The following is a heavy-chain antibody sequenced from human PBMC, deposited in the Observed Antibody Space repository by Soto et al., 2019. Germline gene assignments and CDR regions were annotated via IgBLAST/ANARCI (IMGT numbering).Heavy chain of an antibody. V-gene: IGHV3-7*01. CDR3: AKGITGTYTVGYNWFDP. J-gene: IGHJ5*02. CDR2: IKQDGSEK. Sequence: GGSLRLSCAASGFTFSSYWMSWVRQAPGKGLEWVANIKQDGSEKYYVDSVKGRFTISRDNAKNSLYLQMNSLRAEDTAVYYCAKGITGTYTVGYNWFDPWGQGTLVTVSS. D-gene: IGHD1-20*01. CDR1: GFTFSSYW.